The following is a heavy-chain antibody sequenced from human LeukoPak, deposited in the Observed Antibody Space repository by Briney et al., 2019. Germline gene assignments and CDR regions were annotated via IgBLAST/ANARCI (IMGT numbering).Heavy chain of an antibody. J-gene: IGHJ4*02. D-gene: IGHD6-13*01. Sequence: ASVNVSCKASGGTFSSYAISWVRQAPGQGLEWMGGIIPIFGTANYAQKFQGRVTITTDESTSTAYMELSSLRSEDTAVYYCARGGTALEGIAAAPGDYWGQGTLVTVSS. CDR2: IIPIFGTA. CDR1: GGTFSSYA. V-gene: IGHV1-69*05. CDR3: ARGGTALEGIAAAPGDY.